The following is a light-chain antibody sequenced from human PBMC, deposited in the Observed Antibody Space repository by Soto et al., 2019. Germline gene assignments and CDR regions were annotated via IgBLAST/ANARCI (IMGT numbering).Light chain of an antibody. V-gene: IGKV3-11*01. CDR3: QQCDIWPLT. CDR1: QSVSHY. J-gene: IGKJ4*01. CDR2: DPS. Sequence: DIVLTQSPASLSLSPGDRVTISCRASQSVSHYLAWYQQSPGQAPKLLIFDPSVTATGIPSRFSGSGSGTDLTLTITSLEPEDSAVYYCQQCDIWPLTFGEGTRLEIK.